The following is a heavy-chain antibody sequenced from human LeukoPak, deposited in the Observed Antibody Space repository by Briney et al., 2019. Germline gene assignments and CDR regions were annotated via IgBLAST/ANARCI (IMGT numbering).Heavy chain of an antibody. CDR3: AKDHVVISYGIFDY. J-gene: IGHJ4*02. CDR1: GFTFSSYG. D-gene: IGHD5-18*01. Sequence: PGGSLRLSCAASGFTFSSYGMHWVRQAPGKGLEWVAFIRYDGSNKYYADSVKGRFTISRDNSKNTLYLQMNSLRAEDTAVYYCAKDHVVISYGIFDYWGQGTLVTDSS. CDR2: IRYDGSNK. V-gene: IGHV3-30*02.